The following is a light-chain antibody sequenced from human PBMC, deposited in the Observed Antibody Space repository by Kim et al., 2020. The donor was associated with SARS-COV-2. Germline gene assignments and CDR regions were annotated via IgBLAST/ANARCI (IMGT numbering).Light chain of an antibody. Sequence: EIVLTQSPCTLSLSPGERATLSCRASQSFSTIYLVWYQQKPGQAPRLLISGASNRATGIPDRFSGSGSGTDFSLTISRLEPEDFAVYYCQQYALSPYTFGQGTKLEI. CDR3: QQYALSPYT. CDR2: GAS. J-gene: IGKJ2*01. V-gene: IGKV3-20*01. CDR1: QSFSTIY.